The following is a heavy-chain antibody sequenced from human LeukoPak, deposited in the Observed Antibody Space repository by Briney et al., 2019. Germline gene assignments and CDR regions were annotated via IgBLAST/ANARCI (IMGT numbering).Heavy chain of an antibody. CDR3: ARLRTGYQYDAFDI. CDR2: ISSSSSYI. V-gene: IGHV3-21*01. J-gene: IGHJ3*02. D-gene: IGHD3/OR15-3a*01. Sequence: SGGSLRLSCAASGFTFSSYSMNWVRQAPGKGLEWVSSISSSSSYIYYADSVKGRFTISRDNAKNSLYLQMNSLRAEDTAVYYCARLRTGYQYDAFDIWGKGQWSPSLQ. CDR1: GFTFSSYS.